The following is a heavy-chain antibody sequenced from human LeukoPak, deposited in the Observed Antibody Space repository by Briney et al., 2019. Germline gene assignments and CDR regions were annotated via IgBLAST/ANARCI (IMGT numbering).Heavy chain of an antibody. Sequence: SETLSLTCAVYGGSFSGYYWSWIRQPPGKGLEWIGEIYHSGSTNYNPSLKSRVTILGDKSKNQFSLKLSSVTAADTAVYYCARLSLKVLEWSPTKGKETPYF. J-gene: IGHJ4*01. CDR1: GGSFSGYY. D-gene: IGHD3-3*01. CDR2: IYHSGST. CDR3: ARLSLKVLEWSPTKGKETPYF. V-gene: IGHV4-34*01.